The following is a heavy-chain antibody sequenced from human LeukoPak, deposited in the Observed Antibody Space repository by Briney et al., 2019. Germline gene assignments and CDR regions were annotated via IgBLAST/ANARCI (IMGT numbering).Heavy chain of an antibody. J-gene: IGHJ6*03. D-gene: IGHD6-19*01. CDR3: AREGAQYSSGWRIYYYYMDV. Sequence: GASVKVSCKASGGTFSSYAISWVRQAPGQGLEWMGGIIPIFGTANYAQKFQGRVTITADKSTSTAYMELSSLRSEDTAVYYCAREGAQYSSGWRIYYYYMDVWGKGTTVTVSS. CDR1: GGTFSSYA. CDR2: IIPIFGTA. V-gene: IGHV1-69*06.